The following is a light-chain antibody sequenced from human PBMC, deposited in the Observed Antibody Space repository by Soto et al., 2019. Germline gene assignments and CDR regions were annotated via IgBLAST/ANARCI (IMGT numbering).Light chain of an antibody. CDR3: QHHGSSWT. CDR1: QSGRSNY. CDR2: RSS. V-gene: IGKV3-20*01. Sequence: EIVLTQSPGTLSLSPGERATLSCRASQSGRSNYLAWYQQKPGQAPRLLMYRSSYRATGIPDRFSGSGSGTDFTLTISRLEPEDFAVYYCQHHGSSWTFGQGTKVEIK. J-gene: IGKJ1*01.